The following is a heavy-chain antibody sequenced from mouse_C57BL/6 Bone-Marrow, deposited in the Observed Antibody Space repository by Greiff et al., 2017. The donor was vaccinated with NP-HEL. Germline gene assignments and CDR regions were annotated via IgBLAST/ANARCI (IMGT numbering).Heavy chain of an antibody. D-gene: IGHD2-4*01. CDR1: GYTFTSYW. V-gene: IGHV1-59*01. CDR2: IDPSDSYT. Sequence: VQLQQPGAELVRPGTSVKLSCKASGYTFTSYWMHWVKQRPGQGLEWIGVIDPSDSYTNYNQKFKGKATLTVDTSSSTASMQLSSLTSEDSAVEYCARADEYDVGAMDYWGQGTSVTVSS. J-gene: IGHJ4*01. CDR3: ARADEYDVGAMDY.